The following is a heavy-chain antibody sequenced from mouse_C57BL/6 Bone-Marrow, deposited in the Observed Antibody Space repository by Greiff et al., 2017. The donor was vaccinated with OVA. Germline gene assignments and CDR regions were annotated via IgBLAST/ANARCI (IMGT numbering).Heavy chain of an antibody. D-gene: IGHD2-3*01. CDR2: IYPGDGDT. CDR3: ARNGYYSFDY. V-gene: IGHV1-82*01. J-gene: IGHJ2*01. CDR1: GYAFSSSW. Sequence: QVQLQQSGPELVKPGASVKISCKASGYAFSSSWMNWVKQRPGKGLEWIGRIYPGDGDTNYNGKFKGQATLTADKSSSTAYMQLSSLTSEDSAVYFCARNGYYSFDYWGQGTTLTVSS.